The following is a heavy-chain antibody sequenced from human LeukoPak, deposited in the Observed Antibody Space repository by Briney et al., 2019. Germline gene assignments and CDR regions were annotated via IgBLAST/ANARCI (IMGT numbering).Heavy chain of an antibody. J-gene: IGHJ5*02. CDR2: IYHSGST. Sequence: SETLSLTCAVSGGSISSGGYSWSWIRQPPGKGLEWIGYIYHSGSTYYNPSLKGRVTISVDRSKNQFSLKLSSVTAADTAVYYCARGRGSANWFDPWGQGTLVTVSS. D-gene: IGHD3-10*01. CDR1: GGSISSGGYS. V-gene: IGHV4-30-2*01. CDR3: ARGRGSANWFDP.